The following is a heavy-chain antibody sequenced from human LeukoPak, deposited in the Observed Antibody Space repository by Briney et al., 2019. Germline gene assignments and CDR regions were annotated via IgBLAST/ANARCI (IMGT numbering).Heavy chain of an antibody. J-gene: IGHJ6*03. CDR2: IYSSGTT. Sequence: GGSLRLSCAASGFTVSRNYMTWVRQAPGKGLEWVSVIYSSGTTYYADSVKGRFTISRDNSKNTLYLQMNSLRAEDTAVYYCARAAWIDYYYYMDVWGKGTTVTISS. D-gene: IGHD2-2*03. CDR1: GFTVSRNY. V-gene: IGHV3-53*01. CDR3: ARAAWIDYYYYMDV.